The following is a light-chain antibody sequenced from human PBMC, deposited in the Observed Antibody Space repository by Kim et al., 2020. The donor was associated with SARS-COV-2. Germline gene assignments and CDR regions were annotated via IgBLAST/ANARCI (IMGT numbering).Light chain of an antibody. CDR3: QAWDSSTVV. CDR1: SLGNKY. V-gene: IGLV3-1*01. CDR2: QDD. Sequence: SYELTQPPSVSVSPGQTASITCSGDSLGNKYACWYQQKPGQSPVLVIYQDDKRPPGIPERFSGSKSGSTATLTISGTQTMDEADYYCQAWDSSTVVFGGGTQLTVL. J-gene: IGLJ2*01.